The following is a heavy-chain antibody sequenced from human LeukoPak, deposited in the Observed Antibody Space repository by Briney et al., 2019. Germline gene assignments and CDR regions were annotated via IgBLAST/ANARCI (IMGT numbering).Heavy chain of an antibody. CDR3: ARDPRSWITFGGVDYFDY. D-gene: IGHD3-16*01. CDR1: GFTFSSYW. CDR2: IKQDGSEK. V-gene: IGHV3-7*01. Sequence: GGSLRLSCAASGFTFSSYWMSWVRQAPGKGLEWVANIKQDGSEKYYVDSVKGRFTISRDNAKNSLYLQMNSLRAEDTAVYYCARDPRSWITFGGVDYFDYWGQGTLVTVSS. J-gene: IGHJ4*02.